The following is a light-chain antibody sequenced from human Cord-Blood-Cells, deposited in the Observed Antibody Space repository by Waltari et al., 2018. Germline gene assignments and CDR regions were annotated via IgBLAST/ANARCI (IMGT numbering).Light chain of an antibody. CDR2: DVS. V-gene: IGLV2-14*01. CDR1: SSDVGGDTY. Sequence: QSAMTQPASVSGYPGQSIPIYCTGTSSDVGGDTYVPSYQQQPGKAHKLMIYDVSNRPSGVSNRVSGSKSGNAASLTISGFQAEDEADYYCSSYTSSSTLVFGGGTKLTVL. CDR3: SSYTSSSTLV. J-gene: IGLJ2*01.